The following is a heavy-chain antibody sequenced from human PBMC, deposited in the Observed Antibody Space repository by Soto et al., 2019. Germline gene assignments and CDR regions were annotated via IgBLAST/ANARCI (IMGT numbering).Heavy chain of an antibody. CDR3: ARGPVVTPFVDY. Sequence: PSETLSLTCTVSGGSVTSGNYYWSWIRQPPGKGLEWIGHIYYSGSTNYNPSLKSRVTISVDASKNQFSLKLSSVTAADTAIYYCARGPVVTPFVDYWGQGXLVTVSS. CDR2: IYYSGST. J-gene: IGHJ4*02. CDR1: GGSVTSGNYY. D-gene: IGHD2-21*02. V-gene: IGHV4-61*01.